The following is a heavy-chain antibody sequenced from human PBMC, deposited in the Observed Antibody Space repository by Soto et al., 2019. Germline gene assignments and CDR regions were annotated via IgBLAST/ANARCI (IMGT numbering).Heavy chain of an antibody. CDR1: GGSISRGNYN. D-gene: IGHD3-22*01. CDR2: IDYTGIT. CDR3: ARHGSYYDRSGYIDY. Sequence: QLQLQESGPGLVKPSETLSLTCTVSGGSISRGNYNWGWIRQPPGKGLEWIGSIDYTGITRYNPSLEIRVSASADTSKNHFSLRLSSVTAADTAVYYCARHGSYYDRSGYIDYWGQGILVTVSS. V-gene: IGHV4-39*01. J-gene: IGHJ4*02.